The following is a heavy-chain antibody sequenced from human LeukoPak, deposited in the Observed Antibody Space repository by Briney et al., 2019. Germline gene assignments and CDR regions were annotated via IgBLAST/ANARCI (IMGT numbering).Heavy chain of an antibody. Sequence: SQTLSLTCAISGDSVSSNNATWNWIRQSPSRGLEWLGRTYYRSQWYNDYAVSVKSRITINPDTSKNQFSLQLNSVTPDDTAVYYCFIRAFLSSNYYFAHWGQGTLVTVSS. D-gene: IGHD2/OR15-2a*01. CDR1: GDSVSSNNAT. V-gene: IGHV6-1*01. J-gene: IGHJ4*02. CDR3: FIRAFLSSNYYFAH. CDR2: TYYRSQWYN.